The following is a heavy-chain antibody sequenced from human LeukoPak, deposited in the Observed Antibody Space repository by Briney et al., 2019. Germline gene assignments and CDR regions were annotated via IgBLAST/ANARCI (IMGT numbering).Heavy chain of an antibody. D-gene: IGHD3-9*01. CDR2: ITASSTAI. CDR3: ARTYYDILTGYNPYFDY. J-gene: IGHJ4*02. CDR1: GFNFNNHT. V-gene: IGHV3-21*01. Sequence: GGSLRLSCAASGFNFNNHTMNWVRQAPGKGLEWVSSITASSTAIYSADSVKGRFTISRDNAKNFLYLQMNSLRAEDTAVYYCARTYYDILTGYNPYFDYWGQGILVTVSS.